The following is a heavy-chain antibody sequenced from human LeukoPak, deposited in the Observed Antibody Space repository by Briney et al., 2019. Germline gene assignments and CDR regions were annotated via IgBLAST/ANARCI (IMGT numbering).Heavy chain of an antibody. CDR3: AKVLHCSSTSCYTRYYYYYMDV. D-gene: IGHD2-2*02. Sequence: PSETLSLTCAVYGGSFSGYYWSWVRQAPGKGLEWVSAISGSGGSTYYADSVKGRFTISRDNSKNTLYLQMNSLRAEDTAVYYCAKVLHCSSTSCYTRYYYYYMDVWGKGTTVTVSS. CDR2: ISGSGGST. CDR1: GGSFSGYY. V-gene: IGHV3-23*01. J-gene: IGHJ6*03.